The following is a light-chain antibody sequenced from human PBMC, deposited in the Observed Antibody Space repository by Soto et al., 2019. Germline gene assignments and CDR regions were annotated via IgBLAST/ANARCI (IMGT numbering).Light chain of an antibody. CDR3: QQYNNWPQT. CDR1: QSISSN. J-gene: IGKJ1*01. V-gene: IGKV3-15*01. Sequence: EIVMTQSPATLSVSPGERATLSCRASQSISSNLAWYQQKPGQAPRLLIYVASTRATGIPARFSGSGSGTEFTLTISSLQSEDFAVYYCQQYNNWPQTFGQGTKVDI. CDR2: VAS.